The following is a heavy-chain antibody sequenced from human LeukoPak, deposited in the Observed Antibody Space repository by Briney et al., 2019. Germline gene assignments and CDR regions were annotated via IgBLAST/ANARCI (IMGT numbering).Heavy chain of an antibody. Sequence: SVKVPCKASGGTFSSYAISWVRQAPGQGLEWMGGIIPIFGTANYAQKFQGRVTITADKSTSTAYMELSSLRSEDTAVYYCARPQEDTIFYYFDYWGQGTLVTVSS. J-gene: IGHJ4*02. CDR2: IIPIFGTA. CDR1: GGTFSSYA. V-gene: IGHV1-69*06. D-gene: IGHD3-9*01. CDR3: ARPQEDTIFYYFDY.